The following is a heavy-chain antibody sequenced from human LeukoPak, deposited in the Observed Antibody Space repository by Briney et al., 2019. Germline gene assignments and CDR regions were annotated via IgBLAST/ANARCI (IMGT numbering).Heavy chain of an antibody. CDR3: AKVASFTMVRGVDRYFDS. CDR1: GFTFSSYA. Sequence: GGSLRLSCAASGFTFSSYAMSWVRQAPGKGLEWVSSISGGGAGTYNANSVKGRFTVSRDNSNNTLYLQMSSLRAEDTALYYCAKVASFTMVRGVDRYFDSWGQGTLVTVSS. V-gene: IGHV3-23*01. D-gene: IGHD3-10*01. CDR2: ISGGGAGT. J-gene: IGHJ4*02.